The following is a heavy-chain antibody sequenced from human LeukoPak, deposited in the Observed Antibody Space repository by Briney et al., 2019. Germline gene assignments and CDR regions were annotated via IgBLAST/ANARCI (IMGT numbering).Heavy chain of an antibody. CDR3: ANSGGEEDDAFDI. CDR2: INPNSGGT. D-gene: IGHD2-15*01. J-gene: IGHJ3*02. V-gene: IGHV1-2*02. CDR1: GYTFTSYD. Sequence: GASVTVSCKASGYTFTSYDINWVRQATGQGLEWMGWINPNSGGTNYAQKFQGRVTMTRDTSISTAYMELTRLRPDDTAVYYCANSGGEEDDAFDIWGQGTMVTVSS.